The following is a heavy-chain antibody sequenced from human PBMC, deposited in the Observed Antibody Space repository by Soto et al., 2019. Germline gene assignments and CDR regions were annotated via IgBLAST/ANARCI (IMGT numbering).Heavy chain of an antibody. CDR1: GFTFSNFA. Sequence: EVQLLESGGGLVQPGGSLRLSCEASGFTFSNFAMNWVRQAPGRGLEWVSAISGSGDHTYYADSVKGRFSLSRDNSENTLSLHMYSLRAEDTAVYYCAKSSESSDHYFDSWGQGSLVTVSS. J-gene: IGHJ4*02. D-gene: IGHD3-22*01. CDR2: ISGSGDHT. V-gene: IGHV3-23*01. CDR3: AKSSESSDHYFDS.